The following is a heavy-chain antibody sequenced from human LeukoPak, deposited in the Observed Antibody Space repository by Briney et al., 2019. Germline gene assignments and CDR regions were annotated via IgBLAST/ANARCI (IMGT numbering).Heavy chain of an antibody. CDR1: GFTFSSYN. CDR2: ISSGSGYM. D-gene: IGHD6-13*01. CDR3: ARAGRGGQQLVTGDFDY. V-gene: IGHV3-21*01. Sequence: GGSLRLSCAVSGFTFSSYNMNWVRQAPGKGLEWVSAISSGSGYMYYADSVKGRFTISRDNAKNSLYLQMNSLRAEDTAVYYCARAGRGGQQLVTGDFDYWGQGTLVTVSS. J-gene: IGHJ4*02.